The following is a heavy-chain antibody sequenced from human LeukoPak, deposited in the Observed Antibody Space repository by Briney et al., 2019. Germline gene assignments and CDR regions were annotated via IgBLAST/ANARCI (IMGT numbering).Heavy chain of an antibody. Sequence: GGSLRLSCAASGFTFSSYAMSWVRQAPGKGLEWVSAISGSGGSTYYADSVKGRFTISRDNSKNTPCLRMNSLRAEDTAVYYCAKGGIVVVVAATGRFDYWGQGTLVTVSS. D-gene: IGHD2-15*01. CDR3: AKGGIVVVVAATGRFDY. CDR1: GFTFSSYA. V-gene: IGHV3-23*01. CDR2: ISGSGGST. J-gene: IGHJ4*02.